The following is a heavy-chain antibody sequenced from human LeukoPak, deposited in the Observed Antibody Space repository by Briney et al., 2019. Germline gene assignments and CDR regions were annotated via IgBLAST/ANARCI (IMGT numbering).Heavy chain of an antibody. V-gene: IGHV3-53*01. Sequence: GGSLRLSCAASGFTFITNDMTWVRQAPGKGLEWVSVLYSDGNTKYADSVQGRFTISRDNSKNTLYLEMNSLSPDDTAVYYCARGVEPLAANTLAYWGQGTLVTVSS. CDR2: LYSDGNT. CDR1: GFTFITND. J-gene: IGHJ4*02. D-gene: IGHD1-14*01. CDR3: ARGVEPLAANTLAY.